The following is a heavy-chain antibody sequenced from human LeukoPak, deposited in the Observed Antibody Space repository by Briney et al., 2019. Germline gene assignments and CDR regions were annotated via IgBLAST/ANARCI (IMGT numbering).Heavy chain of an antibody. CDR2: IYYSGST. CDR3: ARVYRYYYDSSGYYRDSFDY. D-gene: IGHD3-22*01. CDR1: GGSISSYY. V-gene: IGHV4-59*01. Sequence: SETLSLTCTVSGGSISSYYWSWIRQPPGKGLEWIGYIYYSGSTSYNPSLKSRVTISVDTSKNQFSLKLSSVTAADTAVYYCARVYRYYYDSSGYYRDSFDYWGQGTLVTVSS. J-gene: IGHJ4*02.